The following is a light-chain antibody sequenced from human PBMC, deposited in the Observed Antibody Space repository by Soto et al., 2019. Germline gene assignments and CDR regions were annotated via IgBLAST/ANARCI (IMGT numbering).Light chain of an antibody. J-gene: IGLJ7*01. V-gene: IGLV2-23*02. CDR2: EVS. CDR1: SSDVGSHNL. CDR3: CSYGGSRAV. Sequence: QSVLTQPASVSGSPGQSITISCTGTSSDVGSHNLFSWYQQHPGQAPKLMIYEVSKRPLGVSARFSASKSGNTASLTISWLQAEDEADYYCCSYGGSRAVFGGGTQLTVL.